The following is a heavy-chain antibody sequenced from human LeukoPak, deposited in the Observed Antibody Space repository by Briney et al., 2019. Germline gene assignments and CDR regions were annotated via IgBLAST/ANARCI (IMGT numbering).Heavy chain of an antibody. J-gene: IGHJ6*03. D-gene: IGHD1-14*01. V-gene: IGHV3-23*01. CDR2: ISGSGGST. CDR3: ARVRPRTPSPYYYMDV. Sequence: PGGSLRLSCAASGFTFSSYAMSWVRQAPGKGLEWVSAISGSGGSTYYADSVKGRFTISRDNSKNTLYLQMNSLRAEDTAVYYCARVRPRTPSPYYYMDVWGKGTTVTVSS. CDR1: GFTFSSYA.